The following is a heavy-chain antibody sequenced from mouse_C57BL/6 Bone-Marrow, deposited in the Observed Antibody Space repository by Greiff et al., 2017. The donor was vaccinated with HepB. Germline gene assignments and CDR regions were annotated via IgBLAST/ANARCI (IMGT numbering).Heavy chain of an antibody. D-gene: IGHD2-2*01. Sequence: QVQLQQPGAELVKPGASVKLSCKASGYTFTSYWMHWVKQRPGQGLEWIGMIHPNSGSTNYNEKFKSKATLTVDKSSSTAYMQLSSLTSEDSAVYYCARVGVTTWFAYWGQGTLVTVSA. CDR3: ARVGVTTWFAY. V-gene: IGHV1-64*01. CDR2: IHPNSGST. CDR1: GYTFTSYW. J-gene: IGHJ3*01.